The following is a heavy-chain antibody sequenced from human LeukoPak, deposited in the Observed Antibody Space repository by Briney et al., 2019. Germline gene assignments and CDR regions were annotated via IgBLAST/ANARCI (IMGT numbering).Heavy chain of an antibody. CDR2: MNPSGRTS. CDR3: TREYSRGEYFYYYGMDV. V-gene: IGHV1-46*01. CDR1: GYTFTSYY. D-gene: IGHD6-13*01. Sequence: GASVTVSCQASGYTFTSYYMHWVRPAPGQGLAWMGLMNPSGRTSTYAQKFQGRLTVTRDTSTRTVYMQLSSLRSEDTAVYYCTREYSRGEYFYYYGMDVWGQGTTVTVSS. J-gene: IGHJ6*02.